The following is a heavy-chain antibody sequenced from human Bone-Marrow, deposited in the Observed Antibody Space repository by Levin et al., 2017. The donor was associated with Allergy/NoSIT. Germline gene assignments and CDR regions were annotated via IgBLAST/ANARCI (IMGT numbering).Heavy chain of an antibody. J-gene: IGHJ5*02. Sequence: GESLKISCKTSGYDLPNYDIHWVRQATGQGLEWMGWMNPNSGNTGFAQKFQGRITMTRDTSISTSYMELSSLSSEDTAVYYCARGSGYATRWYDWLDPWGQGALVIVSS. CDR3: ARGSGYATRWYDWLDP. D-gene: IGHD6-13*01. CDR2: MNPNSGNT. V-gene: IGHV1-8*01. CDR1: GYDLPNYD.